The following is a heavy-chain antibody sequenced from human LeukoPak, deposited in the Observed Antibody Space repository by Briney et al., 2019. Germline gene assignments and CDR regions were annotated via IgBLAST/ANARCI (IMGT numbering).Heavy chain of an antibody. CDR2: IYGGGTT. J-gene: IGHJ4*02. Sequence: TGGSLRLSCGASGFTVINSYMSWVRQAPGKGLEWVSVIYGGGTTSHAASVKGRFIISRDNSKNTVYLQMNSLRAEDTAVYYCARSEVGALYYFDYWGQGTLVTVSS. V-gene: IGHV3-66*01. CDR3: ARSEVGALYYFDY. CDR1: GFTVINSY. D-gene: IGHD1-26*01.